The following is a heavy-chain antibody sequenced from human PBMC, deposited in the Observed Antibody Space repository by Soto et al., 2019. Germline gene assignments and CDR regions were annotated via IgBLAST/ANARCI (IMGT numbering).Heavy chain of an antibody. CDR2: ISSSSSTI. CDR3: ARSGDSYDSSGYYY. J-gene: IGHJ4*02. Sequence: EVQLVESGGGLVQPGGSLRLSCAASGFTFSSYSMNWVRQAPGKGLEWVSYISSSSSTIYYADSVKGRFTISRDNAKNSLYLQMNSLRDEVTAVYYGARSGDSYDSSGYYYWGQGTLVTVSS. V-gene: IGHV3-48*02. CDR1: GFTFSSYS. D-gene: IGHD3-22*01.